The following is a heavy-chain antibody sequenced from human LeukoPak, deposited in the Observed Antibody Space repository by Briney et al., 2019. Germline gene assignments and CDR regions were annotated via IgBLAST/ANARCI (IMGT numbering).Heavy chain of an antibody. CDR3: ARDLTGATVTTYFDY. CDR1: GFTFSSYV. D-gene: IGHD4-17*01. CDR2: IWYDGSNK. V-gene: IGHV3-33*01. Sequence: GGSLRLSCAASGFTFSSYVMHWVRQAPGKGLEWVAVIWYDGSNKYYADSVKGRFTISRDNSKNTLYLQMNSLRAEDTAVYYCARDLTGATVTTYFDYWGQGTLVTVSS. J-gene: IGHJ4*02.